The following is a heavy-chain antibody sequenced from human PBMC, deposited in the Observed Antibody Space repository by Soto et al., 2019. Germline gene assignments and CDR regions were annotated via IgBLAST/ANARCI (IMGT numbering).Heavy chain of an antibody. V-gene: IGHV3-48*01. J-gene: IGHJ4*02. D-gene: IGHD3-16*01. Sequence: GGSLRLSCSASGFIFSVYNMNWVRQAPGKGLEWVSYVSISGVTYYADSVEGRFTISRDNARNSLYLQMNSLRAEDTAVYYCLRVDYGDLGAFWGQGALVTVSS. CDR2: VSISGVT. CDR3: LRVDYGDLGAF. CDR1: GFIFSVYN.